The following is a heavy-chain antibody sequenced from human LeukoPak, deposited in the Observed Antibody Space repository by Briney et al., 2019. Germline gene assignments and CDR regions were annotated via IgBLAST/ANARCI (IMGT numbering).Heavy chain of an antibody. J-gene: IGHJ5*02. V-gene: IGHV4-59*01. D-gene: IGHD3-22*01. CDR1: GGSISSYY. CDR3: ARHRYYYDGSGYYYQP. CDR2: IYYSGST. Sequence: PSETLSLTCTVSGGSISSYYWSWIRQPPGKGLEWIGYIYYSGSTNYNPSLKSRVVISVDTSKNQFSLKLSSVTAADTAVYYCARHRYYYDGSGYYYQPWGQGTLVTVSS.